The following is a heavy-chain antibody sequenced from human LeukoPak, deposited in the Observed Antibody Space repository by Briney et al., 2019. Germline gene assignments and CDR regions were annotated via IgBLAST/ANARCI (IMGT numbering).Heavy chain of an antibody. V-gene: IGHV3-21*01. CDR1: GFTFSSYT. CDR2: ISSSSTYI. CDR3: ARLDYVDAFDI. J-gene: IGHJ3*02. Sequence: PGGSLRLSCAASGFTFSSYTMNWVRQAPGKGLEWVSSISSSSTYIYYADSLKGRFTISRDNAKNSLYLQMNSLRAEDTAVYHCARLDYVDAFDIWGQGTMVTVSS. D-gene: IGHD4-17*01.